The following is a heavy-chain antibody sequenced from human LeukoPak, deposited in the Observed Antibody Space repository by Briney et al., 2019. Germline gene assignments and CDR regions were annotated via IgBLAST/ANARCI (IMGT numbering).Heavy chain of an antibody. V-gene: IGHV4-61*02. CDR1: GGSISSGSYY. CDR3: ARGYDLWSGYLDY. Sequence: SETPSLTCTVSGGSISSGSYYWSSIRQPAGRGLEWIGRIYNSGSTNYNPSLKSRVTISVDTSKNQFSLKLSSVTAADTAVSYCARGYDLWSGYLDYWGQGTLVTVSS. CDR2: IYNSGST. J-gene: IGHJ4*02. D-gene: IGHD3-3*01.